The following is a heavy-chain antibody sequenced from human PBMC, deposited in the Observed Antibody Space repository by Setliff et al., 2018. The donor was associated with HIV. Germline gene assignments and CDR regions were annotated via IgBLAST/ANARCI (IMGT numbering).Heavy chain of an antibody. V-gene: IGHV1-8*02. Sequence: ASVKVSCKASGFTFINYDINWVRQAPGQGLEWIGWMTPLTASTGYSRKFQGRVTLTRDLSTGTAYMELNSLISNDTAVYYRARAPARANGVSDFWGQGSLVTVSS. CDR3: ARAPARANGVSDF. CDR2: MTPLTAST. D-gene: IGHD2-8*01. CDR1: GFTFINYD. J-gene: IGHJ4*01.